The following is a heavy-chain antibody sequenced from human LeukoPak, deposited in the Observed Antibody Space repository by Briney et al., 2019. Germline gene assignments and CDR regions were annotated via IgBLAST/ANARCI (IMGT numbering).Heavy chain of an antibody. D-gene: IGHD3-10*01. Sequence: PGRSLRLFCAASGFTFSSYGMHWVRQAPGKGLEWAAVIWYDGSNKYYADSVKGRFTISRDNSKNTLYLQMNSLRAEDTAVYYCARDGVGDLDYWGQGTLVTVSS. V-gene: IGHV3-33*01. CDR3: ARDGVGDLDY. J-gene: IGHJ4*02. CDR1: GFTFSSYG. CDR2: IWYDGSNK.